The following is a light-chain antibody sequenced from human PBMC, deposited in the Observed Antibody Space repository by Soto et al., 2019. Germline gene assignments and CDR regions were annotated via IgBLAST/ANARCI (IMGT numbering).Light chain of an antibody. Sequence: QAVVTQPASVSGSPGQSITISCTGTSSDVGAYDFVSWYQHSPGKAPKLVTFDVTHRPPGISDRFSGSKSANTASLTISGLQAEDEAFYYCSSYTTRSTLVFGGGTKVTVL. V-gene: IGLV2-14*01. CDR1: SSDVGAYDF. CDR3: SSYTTRSTLV. J-gene: IGLJ1*01. CDR2: DVT.